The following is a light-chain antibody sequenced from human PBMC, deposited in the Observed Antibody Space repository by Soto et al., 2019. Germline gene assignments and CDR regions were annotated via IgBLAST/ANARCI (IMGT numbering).Light chain of an antibody. V-gene: IGKV3-20*01. CDR2: AAS. CDR1: QSVSSGY. CDR3: QQYGTSPT. Sequence: EIVLTQSPGTLSLSPGESATLSCGSSQSVSSGYFAWYQQKPGQAPRLLIYAASSRATGIPDRFSGSASGTDSTLTISRLEPEDFAVYYCQQYGTSPTFGQGTRLEIK. J-gene: IGKJ5*01.